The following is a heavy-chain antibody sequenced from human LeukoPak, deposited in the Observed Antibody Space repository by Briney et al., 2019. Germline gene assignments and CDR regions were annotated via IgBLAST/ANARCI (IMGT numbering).Heavy chain of an antibody. CDR2: MKGDGSIT. V-gene: IGHV3-74*01. J-gene: IGHJ4*02. CDR1: GFTFSSSW. CDR3: ARDRSYDFWSGYSTPDY. D-gene: IGHD3-3*01. Sequence: PGGSLRLSCAASGFTFSSSWMHWVRQAPGKGLVWVSHMKGDGSITNYADSVKGRFTISRDNSKNTLDLQMNSLRAEDTAVYYCARDRSYDFWSGYSTPDYWGQGTLVTVSS.